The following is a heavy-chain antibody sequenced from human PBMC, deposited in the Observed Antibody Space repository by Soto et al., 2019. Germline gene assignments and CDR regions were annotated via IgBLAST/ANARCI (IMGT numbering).Heavy chain of an antibody. D-gene: IGHD4-17*01. V-gene: IGHV1-18*04. Sequence: QVHLVQSRGELKTPGASVKVSCKASGYSFSDFGITWVRQAPGQGLEWMGRISGKNGNTNYAQKVQGRVTLTADTSTSTAYMERRALTSDDTGIYYCARSDYYEDTGTFENWGQGTPVTVSS. CDR2: ISGKNGNT. CDR3: ARSDYYEDTGTFEN. CDR1: GYSFSDFG. J-gene: IGHJ4*02.